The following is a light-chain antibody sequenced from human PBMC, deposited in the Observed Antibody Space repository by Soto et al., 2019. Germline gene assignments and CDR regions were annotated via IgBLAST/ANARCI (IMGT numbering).Light chain of an antibody. CDR1: SSDVGGYNY. J-gene: IGLJ3*02. CDR3: SSYTSSSSRV. CDR2: EVS. V-gene: IGLV2-14*01. Sequence: QSALTQPASVSGSPVQSITISCTGTSSDVGGYNYVSWYQQHPGKAPKLMIYEVSNRYSEVSNRFSGSKSGNTASLNISGLQAEEGAAYSCSSYTSSSSRVFGGGTELTVL.